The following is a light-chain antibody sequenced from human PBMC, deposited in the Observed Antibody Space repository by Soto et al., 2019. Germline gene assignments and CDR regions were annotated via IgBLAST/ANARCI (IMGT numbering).Light chain of an antibody. CDR2: AAS. V-gene: IGKV1-39*01. CDR3: QQRYSTPYT. CDR1: QSISSY. Sequence: DIQMTQSPSSLSASVGDRVTITCRASQSISSYLNWYQQKPGKASKLLIYAASSLQSGVPSRFSGSGSGTDFTLTISSLQPEDFATYYCQQRYSTPYTFGQGTKLEI. J-gene: IGKJ2*01.